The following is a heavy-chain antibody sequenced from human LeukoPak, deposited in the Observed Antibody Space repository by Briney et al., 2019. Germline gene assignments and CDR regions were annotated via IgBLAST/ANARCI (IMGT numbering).Heavy chain of an antibody. Sequence: GGSLRLSCVASGFTFSSYAMSWVRQAPGKGLEWVSVIHAGGTTFYADSVKGRFTISRDNSKNTLYLQMNSLRADDTAAYYCAREVRGDYFDFWGQGTMVTVSS. V-gene: IGHV3-53*01. D-gene: IGHD3-16*01. J-gene: IGHJ4*02. CDR1: GFTFSSYA. CDR2: IHAGGTT. CDR3: AREVRGDYFDF.